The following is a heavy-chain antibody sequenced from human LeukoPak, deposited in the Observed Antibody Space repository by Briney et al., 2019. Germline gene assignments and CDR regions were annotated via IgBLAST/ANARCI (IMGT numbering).Heavy chain of an antibody. CDR1: GFTFNNYN. Sequence: GGSLRLSCAASGFTFNNYNMNWVRQAPGKGLEWVSSISSSDSYIYYADSVKGRFTISRDNAKNSLFLQMNSLRAEDTAVYYCARDLPSSWYMDVWGKGTTVTVSS. J-gene: IGHJ6*03. V-gene: IGHV3-21*01. D-gene: IGHD6-13*01. CDR3: ARDLPSSWYMDV. CDR2: ISSSDSYI.